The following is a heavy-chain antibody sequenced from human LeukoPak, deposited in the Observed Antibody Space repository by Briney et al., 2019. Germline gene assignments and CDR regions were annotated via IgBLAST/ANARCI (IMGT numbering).Heavy chain of an antibody. D-gene: IGHD1-20*01. CDR1: GGSISSYY. J-gene: IGHJ6*03. Sequence: SETLSLTCTVSGGSISSYYWSWIRQPAGKGLEWIGRIYTSGSTNYNPSLKSRVTISVDKSKNQFSLKLSSVTAADTAVYYCARGITGTSGSLYYYYYVDVWGKGTTVTVSS. CDR3: ARGITGTSGSLYYYYYVDV. CDR2: IYTSGST. V-gene: IGHV4-4*07.